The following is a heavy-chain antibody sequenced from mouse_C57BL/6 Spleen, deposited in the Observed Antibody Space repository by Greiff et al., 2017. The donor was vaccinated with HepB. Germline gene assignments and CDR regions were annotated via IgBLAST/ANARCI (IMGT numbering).Heavy chain of an antibody. J-gene: IGHJ4*01. CDR1: GYTFTSYW. V-gene: IGHV1-53*01. Sequence: VQLQQSGTELVKPGASVKLSCKASGYTFTSYWMHWVKQRPGQGLEWIGNINPSNGGTNYNEKFKSKATLTVDKSSSTAYMQLSSLTSEDSAVYYCASSYGNYLYAMDYWGQGTSVTVSS. CDR3: ASSYGNYLYAMDY. CDR2: INPSNGGT. D-gene: IGHD2-1*01.